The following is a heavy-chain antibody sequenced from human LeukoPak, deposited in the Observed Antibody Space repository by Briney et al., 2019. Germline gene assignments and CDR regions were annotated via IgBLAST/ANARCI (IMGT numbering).Heavy chain of an antibody. CDR2: IYSGGST. V-gene: IGHV3-53*01. D-gene: IGHD6-19*01. J-gene: IGHJ4*02. CDR3: ARHGYSSGWYYFDY. CDR1: GFTVSSNY. Sequence: PGGSLRLSCAASGFTVSSNYMSWVRQAPGKGLEWVSVIYSGGSTYYADSVKGRFTISRDNAKNSLYLQMNSLRAEDTAVYYCARHGYSSGWYYFDYWGQGTLVTVSS.